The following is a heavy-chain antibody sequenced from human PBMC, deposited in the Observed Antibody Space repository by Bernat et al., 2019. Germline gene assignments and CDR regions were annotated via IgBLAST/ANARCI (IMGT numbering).Heavy chain of an antibody. D-gene: IGHD6-13*01. CDR3: ARDGEAAAGSLDY. Sequence: QVQLVQSGAEVKKPGASVKVSCKASGYTFTGYYMHWVRQAPGQGLEWMGWINPNSGGTNYAQKFQGWVTMTRDTSTSTVYMELSSLRSEDTAVYYCARDGEAAAGSLDYWGQGTLVTVSS. CDR2: INPNSGGT. V-gene: IGHV1-2*04. J-gene: IGHJ4*02. CDR1: GYTFTGYY.